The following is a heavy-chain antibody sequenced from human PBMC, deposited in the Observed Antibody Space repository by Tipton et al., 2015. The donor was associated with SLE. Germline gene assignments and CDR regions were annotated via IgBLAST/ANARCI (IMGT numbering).Heavy chain of an antibody. CDR3: VGIAVAVFDY. Sequence: SLRLSCAASAFTFSSYAMSWGRQDPGKGLGGVSTISAGCGSTYYADSVKGRSTISRDNSKNTLYLQMNSLRAEDTAVYYCVGIAVAVFDYWGQGTLVTVSS. CDR2: ISAGCGST. D-gene: IGHD6-19*01. V-gene: IGHV3-23*01. J-gene: IGHJ4*02. CDR1: AFTFSSYA.